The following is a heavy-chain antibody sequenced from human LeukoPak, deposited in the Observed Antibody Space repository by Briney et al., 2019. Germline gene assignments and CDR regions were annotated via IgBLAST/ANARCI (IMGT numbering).Heavy chain of an antibody. V-gene: IGHV3-30-3*01. J-gene: IGHJ5*02. CDR3: ARAALLWFGEPARAKHRNWFDP. CDR2: ISYEGSNK. CDR1: GFTSTSYA. D-gene: IGHD3-10*01. Sequence: GGSLRLSCAASGFTSTSYATHWVRQAPGKGLGWVAVISYEGSNKYYADSVKGRLTISRDNSNNTLYLQMNSLRAEDTAVYYCARAALLWFGEPARAKHRNWFDPWGQGTLVTVSS.